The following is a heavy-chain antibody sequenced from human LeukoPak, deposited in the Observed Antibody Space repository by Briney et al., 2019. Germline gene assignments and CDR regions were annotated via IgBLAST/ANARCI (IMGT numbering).Heavy chain of an antibody. CDR1: GGSISSYY. CDR3: ARDSAPDYGGDDAFDI. Sequence: PSETLSLTCTVPGGSISSYYWSWIRQPAGKGLEWIGRIYTSGSTNYNPSLKSRVTMSVDTSKNQFSLKLSSVSAADTAVYYCARDSAPDYGGDDAFDIWGQGTMVTVSS. J-gene: IGHJ3*02. D-gene: IGHD4-17*01. CDR2: IYTSGST. V-gene: IGHV4-4*07.